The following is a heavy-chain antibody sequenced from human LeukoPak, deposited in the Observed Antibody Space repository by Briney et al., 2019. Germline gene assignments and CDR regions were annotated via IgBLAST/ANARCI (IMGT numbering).Heavy chain of an antibody. CDR1: GYTFTSYG. V-gene: IGHV1-18*01. CDR3: ARDRGYCSGGSCYPDY. D-gene: IGHD2-15*01. CDR2: ISGYNGNT. J-gene: IGHJ4*02. Sequence: GASVKVSCKASGYTFTSYGITWVRQAPGQGLEWMGWISGYNGNTNYAQNFQGRVTMTTDTSTSTAYMELRSLRSDDTAVYYCARDRGYCSGGSCYPDYWGQGTLVTVSS.